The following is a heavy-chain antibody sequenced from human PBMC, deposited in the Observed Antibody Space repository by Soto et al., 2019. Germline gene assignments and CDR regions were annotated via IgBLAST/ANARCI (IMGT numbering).Heavy chain of an antibody. V-gene: IGHV1-69*01. CDR3: ARDSVATGYYGHDAFDI. Sequence: QVQLVESGAEVKKPGSSVKVSCKASGGTFSSYAISWVRQAPGQGLEWMGGIIPIFGTANYAQKFQGRVTITADESTSTAYMELSSLRSEDTAVYYCARDSVATGYYGHDAFDIWGQGTMVTVSS. J-gene: IGHJ3*02. CDR2: IIPIFGTA. D-gene: IGHD3-9*01. CDR1: GGTFSSYA.